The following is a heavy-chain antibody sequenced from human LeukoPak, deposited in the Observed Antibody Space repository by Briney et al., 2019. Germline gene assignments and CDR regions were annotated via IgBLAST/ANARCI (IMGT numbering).Heavy chain of an antibody. V-gene: IGHV3-21*01. J-gene: IGHJ3*02. CDR3: ARDGRYSGAFDI. D-gene: IGHD1-26*01. CDR2: ISSSSSYI. CDR1: GFTFSDYN. Sequence: PGGSLRLSCAASGFTFSDYNMNWVRQAPGKGLEWVSSISSSSSYIYYADSVKGRFTISRDNAKNSLYLHMNSLRAEDTAVYYCARDGRYSGAFDIWGQGTMVTVSS.